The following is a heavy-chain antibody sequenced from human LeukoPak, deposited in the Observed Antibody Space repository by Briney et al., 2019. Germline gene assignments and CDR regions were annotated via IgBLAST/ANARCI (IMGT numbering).Heavy chain of an antibody. CDR3: AREPKYYYDSSVDY. D-gene: IGHD3-22*01. CDR2: INTNTGNP. CDR1: GYTFTSYA. Sequence: EASVKVSCKASGYTFTSYAMNWVRQAPGQGLEWMGWINTNTGNPTYAQGFTGRFVFSLDTSVSTAYLQISSLKAEDTAVYYCAREPKYYYDSSVDYWGQGTLVTVSS. V-gene: IGHV7-4-1*02. J-gene: IGHJ4*02.